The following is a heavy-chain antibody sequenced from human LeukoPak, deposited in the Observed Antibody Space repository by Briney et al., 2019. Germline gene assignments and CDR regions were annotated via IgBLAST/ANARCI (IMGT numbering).Heavy chain of an antibody. D-gene: IGHD6-13*01. V-gene: IGHV4-34*01. J-gene: IGHJ5*02. Sequence: PSETLSLTCAVYGGSFSGYYWSWIRQPPGKGLEWIGEINHSGSTNYNPSLKSRVTISVDTSKNQFSLKLSSVTAADTAVYYCARRTQLVLSGWFRWFDPWGQGTLVTVSS. CDR3: ARRTQLVLSGWFRWFDP. CDR2: INHSGST. CDR1: GGSFSGYY.